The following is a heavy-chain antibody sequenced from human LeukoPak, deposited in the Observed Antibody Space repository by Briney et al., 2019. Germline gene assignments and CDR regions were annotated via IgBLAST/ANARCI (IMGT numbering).Heavy chain of an antibody. Sequence: ASVKVSCKASGGIFTKYGISWVRQAPGQGLEWMGGIIPIFGTANYAQKFQGRVTITTDESKSTAYMELSSLTSEHTAVYYCARAPHFGDYEPVWFDPWGQGTLVTVSS. CDR1: GGIFTKYG. D-gene: IGHD4-17*01. J-gene: IGHJ5*02. V-gene: IGHV1-69*05. CDR3: ARAPHFGDYEPVWFDP. CDR2: IIPIFGTA.